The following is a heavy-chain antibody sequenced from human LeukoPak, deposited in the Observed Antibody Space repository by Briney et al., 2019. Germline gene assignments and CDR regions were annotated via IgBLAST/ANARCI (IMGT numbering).Heavy chain of an antibody. V-gene: IGHV3-53*01. CDR3: ARDLYDTGNY. CDR1: GFTFDDYG. J-gene: IGHJ4*02. D-gene: IGHD3-22*01. Sequence: GGSLRLSCAASGFTFDDYGMSWVRQAPGKGLEWVSVIYSGGSTYYADSVKGRFTISRDNSKNTLYLQMNSLRAEDTAVYYCARDLYDTGNYWGQGTLVTVSS. CDR2: IYSGGST.